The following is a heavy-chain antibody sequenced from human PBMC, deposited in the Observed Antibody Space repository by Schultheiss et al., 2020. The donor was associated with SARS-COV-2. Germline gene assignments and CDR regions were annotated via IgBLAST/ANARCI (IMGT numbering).Heavy chain of an antibody. CDR3: ARGVDILTGYYNYNWFDP. CDR1: GGSISSSSYY. V-gene: IGHV4-39*07. CDR2: IYYSGST. D-gene: IGHD3-9*01. J-gene: IGHJ5*02. Sequence: SETLSLTCTVSGGSISSSSYYWGWIRQPPGKGLEWIGSIYYSGSTYYNPSLKSRVTISVDTSKNQFSLKLSSVTAADTAVYYCARGVDILTGYYNYNWFDPWGQGTLVTVSS.